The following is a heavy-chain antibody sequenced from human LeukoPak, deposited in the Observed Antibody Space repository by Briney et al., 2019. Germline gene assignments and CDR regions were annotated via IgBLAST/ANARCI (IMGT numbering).Heavy chain of an antibody. J-gene: IGHJ4*02. D-gene: IGHD3-3*01. CDR3: AKGALEWLLGIDY. CDR1: GFTLSHYA. V-gene: IGHV3-23*01. Sequence: PGGSLRLSCSLSGFTLSHYAMSWVRQAPGKGLEWVSTIGGGGGSTDYTDSVKGRFTISRDNSKNTLYLQMNSLRAEDTAVYYCAKGALEWLLGIDYWGQGTLVTVSS. CDR2: IGGGGGST.